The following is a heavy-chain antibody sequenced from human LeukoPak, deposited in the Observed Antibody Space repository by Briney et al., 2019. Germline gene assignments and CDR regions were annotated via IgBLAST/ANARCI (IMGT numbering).Heavy chain of an antibody. Sequence: GESLKISCKGSGYSFTSYWIGWVRQMPGKGLEWMGIIYPGDSDTRYSPSFQGQVTISADKSISTAYLQWSSLKASDTAMYYCAGHPRTYYYGSGSYGDPDYWGQGTLVTVSS. V-gene: IGHV5-51*01. CDR2: IYPGDSDT. D-gene: IGHD3-10*01. J-gene: IGHJ4*02. CDR1: GYSFTSYW. CDR3: AGHPRTYYYGSGSYGDPDY.